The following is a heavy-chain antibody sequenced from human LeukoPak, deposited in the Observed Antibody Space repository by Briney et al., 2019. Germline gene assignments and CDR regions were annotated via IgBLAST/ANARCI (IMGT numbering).Heavy chain of an antibody. CDR3: AKVGEGRSGWYAGWFDP. CDR1: GFTFSSYA. D-gene: IGHD6-19*01. V-gene: IGHV3-23*01. J-gene: IGHJ5*02. CDR2: LSGSGDTT. Sequence: GPCLRLSRAVSGFTFSSYAMNCVPQAPRKGREWVSGLSGSGDTTPHAESVKGRFTNSRDNSKNTVYLQINRLRAEDTAVYCCAKVGEGRSGWYAGWFDPWGRGTLVSVS.